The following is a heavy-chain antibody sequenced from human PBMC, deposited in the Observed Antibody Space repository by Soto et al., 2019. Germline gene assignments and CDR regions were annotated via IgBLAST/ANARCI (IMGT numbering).Heavy chain of an antibody. J-gene: IGHJ2*01. CDR2: IIPIFGTA. D-gene: IGHD3-22*01. V-gene: IGHV1-69*01. CDR3: ARDAKSDYYDSSGYYWYFDL. Sequence: QVQLVQSGAEVKKPGSSVKVSCKASGGTFSSYAISWVRQAPGQGLEWMGGIIPIFGTANYAQKFQGRVTITADESTSTAYMELSSLRSEDTAVYYCARDAKSDYYDSSGYYWYFDLWGRGTLVTVSS. CDR1: GGTFSSYA.